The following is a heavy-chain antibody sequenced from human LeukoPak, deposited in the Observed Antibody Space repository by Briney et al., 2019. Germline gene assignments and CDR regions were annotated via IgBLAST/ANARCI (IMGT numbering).Heavy chain of an antibody. CDR3: ARGVYATQFDY. J-gene: IGHJ4*02. V-gene: IGHV4-59*11. CDR2: IYYSGST. Sequence: SETLSLTCTVSGGSISSHYWSWIRQPPGKGLEWIGYIYYSGSTNYNPSLMSRVTISVDTSKNQFSLKLSSVTAADTAVYYCARGVYATQFDYWGQGTLVTVSS. CDR1: GGSISSHY. D-gene: IGHD2-8*01.